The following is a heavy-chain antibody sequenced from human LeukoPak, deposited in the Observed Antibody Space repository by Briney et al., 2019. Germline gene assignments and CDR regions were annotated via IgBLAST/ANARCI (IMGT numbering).Heavy chain of an antibody. CDR1: GGSISSSSYY. V-gene: IGHV4-39*07. CDR2: IYYSGST. J-gene: IGHJ4*02. CDR3: ARGAHSGSYYDAFDF. D-gene: IGHD1-26*01. Sequence: SETLSLTCTVSGGSISSSSYYWGWIRQSPGKGLEWIGSIYYSGSTYYNPSLKSRVTISVDTSKNQFSLKLSSVTAADTAVYYCARGAHSGSYYDAFDFWGQGTLVTVSS.